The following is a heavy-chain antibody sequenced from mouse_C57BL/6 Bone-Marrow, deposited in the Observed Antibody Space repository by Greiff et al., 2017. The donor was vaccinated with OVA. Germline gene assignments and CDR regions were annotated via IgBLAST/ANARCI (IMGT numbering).Heavy chain of an antibody. CDR2: IDPSDSYT. D-gene: IGHD2-4*01. CDR3: ARSDYGSWFAY. CDR1: GYTFTSYW. J-gene: IGHJ3*01. Sequence: LQESGAELVMPGASVKLSCKASGYTFTSYWMHWVKQRPGQGLEWIGEIDPSDSYTNYNQKFKGKSTLTVDKSSSTAYMQLSSLTSEDSAVYYCARSDYGSWFAYWGQGTLVTVSA. V-gene: IGHV1-69*01.